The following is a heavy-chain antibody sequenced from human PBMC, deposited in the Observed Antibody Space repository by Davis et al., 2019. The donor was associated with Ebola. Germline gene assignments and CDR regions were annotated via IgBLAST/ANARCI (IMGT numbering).Heavy chain of an antibody. V-gene: IGHV4-34*01. CDR3: ARVRGGTSA. CDR2: INHSGST. D-gene: IGHD2-2*01. J-gene: IGHJ5*02. Sequence: MPSETLSFTCAVYGGPFSGYYWSWIRQPPGKGLEWFGEINHSGSTNYNPSLKSRVTISVDTSKNQFSLKLSSVTAADTAVYYCARVRGGTSAWGQGTLVTVSS. CDR1: GGPFSGYY.